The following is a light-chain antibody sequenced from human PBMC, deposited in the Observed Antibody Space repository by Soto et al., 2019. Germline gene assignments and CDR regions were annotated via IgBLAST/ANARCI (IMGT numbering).Light chain of an antibody. J-gene: IGLJ1*01. Sequence: SYELTQPPSVSVAPGQTARSTCGGTNIESKSVHWYQQKPGQAPVLVVYDDSDRPSGIPARFSGSTSGNTATLSISSVEAGDEADYYCQVWDSSSDLLYVFGPGTTVTVL. CDR2: DDS. CDR3: QVWDSSSDLLYV. CDR1: NIESKS. V-gene: IGLV3-21*02.